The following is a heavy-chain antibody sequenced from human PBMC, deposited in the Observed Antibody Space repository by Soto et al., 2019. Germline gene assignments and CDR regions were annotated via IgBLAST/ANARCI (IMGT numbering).Heavy chain of an antibody. CDR1: GGTIKDYA. D-gene: IGHD2-8*02. CDR3: ARAGGRTGEVANKGGCDI. J-gene: IGHJ3*02. Sequence: QMQLDQSAAEVKKPGSSVKVSCTSVGGTIKDYAINWVRQAPGQVLEWMGGIIHLFDAADYAQQFQGRVTISAYASTNSVYMDLSRLKYDDKAVDYCARAGGRTGEVANKGGCDIGGQGTMAPVSS. CDR2: IIHLFDAA. V-gene: IGHV1-69*01.